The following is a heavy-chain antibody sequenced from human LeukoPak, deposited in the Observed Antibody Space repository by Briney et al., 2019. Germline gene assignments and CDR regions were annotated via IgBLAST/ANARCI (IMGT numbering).Heavy chain of an antibody. D-gene: IGHD3-22*01. V-gene: IGHV1-69*13. CDR2: IIPIFGTA. CDR3: ARDGDYYDSSGYPGD. Sequence: SVKVSCKASGGTFSSYAISWVRQAPGQGLEWMGGIIPIFGTANYAQKFQGRVTITADESTSTAYMELSSLRSEDTAVYYCARDGDYYDSSGYPGDWGQGTLATVSS. CDR1: GGTFSSYA. J-gene: IGHJ4*02.